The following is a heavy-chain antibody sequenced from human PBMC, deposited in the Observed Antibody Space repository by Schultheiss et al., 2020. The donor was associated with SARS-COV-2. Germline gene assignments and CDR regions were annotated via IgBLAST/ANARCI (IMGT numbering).Heavy chain of an antibody. CDR1: GFTFSSYA. V-gene: IGHV3-21*01. J-gene: IGHJ4*02. CDR3: AKDGHWTFDY. D-gene: IGHD1-1*01. Sequence: GGSLRLSCAASGFTFSSYAMHWVRQAPGKGLEWVSSISSSSSYIYYADSVKGRFTISRDNAKNSLYLQMNSLRAEDTAVYYCAKDGHWTFDYWGQGTLVTVS. CDR2: ISSSSSYI.